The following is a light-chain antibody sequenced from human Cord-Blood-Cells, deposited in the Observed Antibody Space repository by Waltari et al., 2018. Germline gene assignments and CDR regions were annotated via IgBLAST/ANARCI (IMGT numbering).Light chain of an antibody. V-gene: IGLV1-40*01. CDR1: SSNIGAGSD. CDR2: GNS. J-gene: IGLJ3*02. CDR3: QSYDSSLSGSV. Sequence: QSVLTQPPSVSGAPGQRVTISCPGSSSNIGAGSDVHRYQQLPGTAPNLLIYGNSNRPSGVPDRFSGSKSGTSASLAITGLQAEDEADYYCQSYDSSLSGSVFGGGTKLTVL.